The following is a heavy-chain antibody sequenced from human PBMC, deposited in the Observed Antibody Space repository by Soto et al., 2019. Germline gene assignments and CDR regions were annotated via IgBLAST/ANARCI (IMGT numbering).Heavy chain of an antibody. CDR1: GFTFSSYS. CDR2: ISSSSSTI. V-gene: IGHV3-48*01. Sequence: EVQLVESGGGLVQPGGSLRLSCAASGFTFSSYSMNWVHQAPGKGLEWVSYISSSSSTIYYADSVKGRFTISRDNAKNSLYLQMKSLRAEDTAVYYCARAGGWELPPGWGQGTLVTVSS. D-gene: IGHD3-10*01. CDR3: ARAGGWELPPG. J-gene: IGHJ4*02.